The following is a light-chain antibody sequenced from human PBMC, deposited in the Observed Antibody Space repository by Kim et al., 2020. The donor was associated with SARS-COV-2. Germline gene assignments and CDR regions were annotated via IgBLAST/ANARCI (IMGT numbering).Light chain of an antibody. CDR1: QSVSTN. V-gene: IGKV3-15*01. CDR2: GAS. J-gene: IGKJ2*01. Sequence: EIVMTQSPATLSVSPGERATLSCRASQSVSTNLAWYQQPPGQAPRLLIYGASTRATGIPARFSGSGSGTDFTLTISSLQSEDFAVYYCQHYDNWPPMYTFGQGTKLEI. CDR3: QHYDNWPPMYT.